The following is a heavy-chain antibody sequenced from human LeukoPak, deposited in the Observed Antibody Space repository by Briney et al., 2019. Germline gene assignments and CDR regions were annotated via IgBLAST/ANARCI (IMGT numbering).Heavy chain of an antibody. Sequence: GGSLRLSCAASGFTFDDYAIHWVRQAPGKGLEWVSRITGDGVSTFYADSVKGRFTISRDNSKHSLHLQMNSLRTDDSALYYCAKGGPIAVAGYFDYWGQGTLVTVSS. J-gene: IGHJ4*02. CDR2: ITGDGVST. CDR3: AKGGPIAVAGYFDY. V-gene: IGHV3-43*02. D-gene: IGHD6-19*01. CDR1: GFTFDDYA.